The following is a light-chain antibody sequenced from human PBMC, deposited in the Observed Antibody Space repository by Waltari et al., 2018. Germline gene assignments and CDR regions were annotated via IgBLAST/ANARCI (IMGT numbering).Light chain of an antibody. CDR2: DVS. V-gene: IGLV2-14*03. J-gene: IGLJ2*01. Sequence: QSALTQPASVSGSPGQSLPLSCPGTSSDVGVFNYVSWYQQHPGKAPKLMIYDVSNRPAGVSNRFSGSKSGNTASLTISGLQAEDEADYYCSSYTSSSTLLFGGGTKLTVL. CDR1: SSDVGVFNY. CDR3: SSYTSSSTLL.